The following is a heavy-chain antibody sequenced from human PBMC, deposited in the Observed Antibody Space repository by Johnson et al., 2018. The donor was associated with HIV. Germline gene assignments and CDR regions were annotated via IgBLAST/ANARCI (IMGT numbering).Heavy chain of an antibody. V-gene: IGHV3-9*01. J-gene: IGHJ3*02. CDR1: GFTFDDYA. CDR3: ASDLEMATIGAFDI. CDR2: ISWNSGSL. Sequence: VQLVESGGGLVQPGRSLRLSCAASGFTFDDYAMHWVRQAPGKGLEWVSGISWNSGSLGYADSVKGRFTISRDNAKNSLYLQMNSLRAEDTAVYYCASDLEMATIGAFDIWGQGTMVTVSS. D-gene: IGHD5-24*01.